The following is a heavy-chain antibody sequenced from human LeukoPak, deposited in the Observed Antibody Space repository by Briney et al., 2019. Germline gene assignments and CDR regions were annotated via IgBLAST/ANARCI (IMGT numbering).Heavy chain of an antibody. CDR2: ITGSGDYT. Sequence: PGGSLRLSCAASGFTFSGYAMTWVRQAPGKGLEWVSSITGSGDYTYYIDSVKGRFTIPRDNSKNILYLQMNSLRGEDTALYYCAKDGRYYDGSAHVYYFDYWGQRTLVAVSS. D-gene: IGHD3-22*01. CDR3: AKDGRYYDGSAHVYYFDY. J-gene: IGHJ4*02. CDR1: GFTFSGYA. V-gene: IGHV3-23*01.